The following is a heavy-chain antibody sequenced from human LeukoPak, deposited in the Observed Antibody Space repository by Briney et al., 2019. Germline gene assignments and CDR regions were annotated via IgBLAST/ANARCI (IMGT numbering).Heavy chain of an antibody. CDR2: INADNGNT. J-gene: IGHJ4*02. V-gene: IGHV1-3*01. D-gene: IGHD4-17*01. CDR3: ARAPHNYGVDY. CDR1: GYTFSGYT. Sequence: ASVKVSCKASGYTFSGYTMHWVRQPPGQRLEWMGWINADNGNTKYSQRFEGRVTITSDTSASTAHTALSSLRSEDTAVFYCARAPHNYGVDYWGQGTLVTVSS.